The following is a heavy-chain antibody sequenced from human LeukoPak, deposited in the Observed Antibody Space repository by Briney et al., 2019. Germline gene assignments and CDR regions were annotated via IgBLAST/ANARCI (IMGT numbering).Heavy chain of an antibody. D-gene: IGHD3-3*01. CDR3: ARDFADESIDY. CDR2: INPSGGST. J-gene: IGHJ4*02. CDR1: GYTFTIYY. V-gene: IGHV1-46*01. Sequence: ASVTVSCKASGYTFTIYYMHWVRQAPGQGLEWMGIINPSGGSTSYAQKFQGRVTMTRDTSTSTVYMELSSLRSEDTAVYYCARDFADESIDYWGQGTLVTVSS.